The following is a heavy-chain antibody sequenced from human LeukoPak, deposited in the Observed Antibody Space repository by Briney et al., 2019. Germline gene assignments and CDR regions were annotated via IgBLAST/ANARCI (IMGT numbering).Heavy chain of an antibody. CDR3: ARVPPLLWFGESLSFDY. D-gene: IGHD3-10*01. J-gene: IGHJ4*02. CDR2: ISAYNGNT. CDR1: GYTFTSYG. Sequence: ASVKVSCKASGYTFTSYGISWVRQAPGQGLEWMGWISAYNGNTNYAQKLQGRVTMTTDTSTSTAYMELRSLRSDDTAVHYCARVPPLLWFGESLSFDYWGQGTLVTVSS. V-gene: IGHV1-18*01.